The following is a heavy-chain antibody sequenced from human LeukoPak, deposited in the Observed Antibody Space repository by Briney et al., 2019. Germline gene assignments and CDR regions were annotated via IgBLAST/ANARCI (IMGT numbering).Heavy chain of an antibody. Sequence: SETLSLTCTVSGGSISSYYWSWIRPPPGKGLEWIGYIYYSGSTNYNPPLKSRVTISVDTSKNQFSLKLSSVTAADTAVYYCARPGMVRGVIQYYFDYWGQGTLVTVSS. J-gene: IGHJ4*02. CDR1: GGSISSYY. V-gene: IGHV4-59*08. D-gene: IGHD3-10*01. CDR3: ARPGMVRGVIQYYFDY. CDR2: IYYSGST.